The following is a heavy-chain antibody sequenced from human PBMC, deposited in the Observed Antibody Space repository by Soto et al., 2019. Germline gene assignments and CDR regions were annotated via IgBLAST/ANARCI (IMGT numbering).Heavy chain of an antibody. CDR1: GGSISSYY. V-gene: IGHV4-59*12. D-gene: IGHD6-19*01. J-gene: IGHJ4*02. Sequence: SETLSLTCTVSGGSISSYYWSWIRQPPGKGLEWIGYINYSGSTNYNPSLKSRVTISVDTSKNQFSLKLSSVTAADTALYYCARYSAVADSEYYFDYWGQGTLVTVSS. CDR2: INYSGST. CDR3: ARYSAVADSEYYFDY.